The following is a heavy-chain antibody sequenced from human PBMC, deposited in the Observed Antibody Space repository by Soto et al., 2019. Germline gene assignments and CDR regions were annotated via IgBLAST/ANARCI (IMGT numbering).Heavy chain of an antibody. CDR2: IYNSGSTT. J-gene: IGHJ4*02. CDR3: ARGGSYYSWD. CDR1: GRSISSYY. D-gene: IGHD3-16*01. Sequence: PSETLSLTCTVSGRSISSYYWSWIRQPPGKGLEWIGYIYNSGSTTNYNPSLKSRVTMSVDTSKNLFSLKLSSVTAADTAIYYCARGGSYYSWDWGQGTRVTVSS. V-gene: IGHV4-59*01.